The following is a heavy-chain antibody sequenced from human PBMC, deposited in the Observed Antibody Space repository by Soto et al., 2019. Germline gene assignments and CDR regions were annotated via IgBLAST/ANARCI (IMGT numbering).Heavy chain of an antibody. V-gene: IGHV3-15*02. D-gene: IGHD6-13*01. CDR3: TTTRPGTNVFDN. J-gene: IGHJ3*02. Sequence: EVQLVESGGALLEPGGPLKLSCAPPEIPFINAGMNGVRKAPGKGLEYMGRIRSKTDGGTTEYAAPVEGRFTVSRDDSKNTLYLQMSGLKTEDTAVYYCTTTRPGTNVFDNWGQGTLVTVSS. CDR1: EIPFINAG. CDR2: IRSKTDGGTT.